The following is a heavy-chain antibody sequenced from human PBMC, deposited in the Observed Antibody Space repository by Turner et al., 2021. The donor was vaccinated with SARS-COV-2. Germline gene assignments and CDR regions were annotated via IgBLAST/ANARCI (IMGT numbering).Heavy chain of an antibody. D-gene: IGHD1-26*01. J-gene: IGHJ4*02. CDR1: GDSISSGSYY. V-gene: IGHV4-39*01. CDR2: VYYTGIT. CDR3: ASLGVGASSRDFDY. Sequence: QLQLQASGPGLVKPSETLSFTCIVSGDSISSGSYYWAWIRQPPGKGLEWIGSVYYTGITYYTPSLRSRVTISLDTYKNQFSLKLGSVTAADTAVYYCASLGVGASSRDFDYWGQGALVTV.